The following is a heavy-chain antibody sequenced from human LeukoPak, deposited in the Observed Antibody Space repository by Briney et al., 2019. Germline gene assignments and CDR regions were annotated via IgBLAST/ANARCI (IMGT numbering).Heavy chain of an antibody. Sequence: GGPLRLSCAVSGFTFSSYGMHWVRQAPGKGLEWVAVISYDGSNKYYADSVKGRFTISRDNSKNTLYLQMNSLRAEDTAVYYCAKDIAAAGVIDYWGQGTLVTVSS. CDR2: ISYDGSNK. CDR3: AKDIAAAGVIDY. D-gene: IGHD6-13*01. V-gene: IGHV3-30*18. J-gene: IGHJ4*02. CDR1: GFTFSSYG.